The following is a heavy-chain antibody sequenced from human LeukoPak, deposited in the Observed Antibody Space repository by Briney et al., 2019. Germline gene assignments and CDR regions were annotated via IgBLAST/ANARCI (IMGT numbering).Heavy chain of an antibody. CDR1: GGSICSSNW. CDR3: ARMGIAATYYFDY. CDR2: IYHSGST. J-gene: IGHJ4*02. V-gene: IGHV4-4*02. D-gene: IGHD6-13*01. Sequence: SETLSLTCAVSGGSICSSNWWSWVRQPPGKGLEWIGEIYHSGSTNYNPSLKSRVTISVDKSKNQFSLKLSSVTAADTAVYYCARMGIAATYYFDYWGQGTLVTVSS.